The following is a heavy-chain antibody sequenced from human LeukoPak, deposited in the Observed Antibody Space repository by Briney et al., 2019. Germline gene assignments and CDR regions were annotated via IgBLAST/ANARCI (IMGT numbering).Heavy chain of an antibody. D-gene: IGHD6-19*01. CDR2: IIPVFGTA. V-gene: IGHV1-69*13. J-gene: IGHJ4*02. Sequence: GASVKVSCKASGGTFSRYVISWVRQAPGQGLEWMGGIIPVFGTANYAQKFQGRVTITADESTSTAYMELSSLRSEDTAVYYCARVDRYSSWGNYFDYWGQGTLVTVSS. CDR1: GGTFSRYV. CDR3: ARVDRYSSWGNYFDY.